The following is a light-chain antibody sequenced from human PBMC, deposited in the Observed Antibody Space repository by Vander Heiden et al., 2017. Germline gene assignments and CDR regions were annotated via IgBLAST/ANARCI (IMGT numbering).Light chain of an antibody. CDR3: CSYAGSSTLV. CDR2: EVS. Sequence: QSPLTQPAPVSGSPGQSITISCTGTSSDVGSYNLVSWYQQHPGKAPKLMIYEVSKRPSGVSNRFSGSKSGNTASLTISGLQAEDEADYYCCSYAGSSTLVFGGGTKLTVL. CDR1: SSDVGSYNL. J-gene: IGLJ3*02. V-gene: IGLV2-23*02.